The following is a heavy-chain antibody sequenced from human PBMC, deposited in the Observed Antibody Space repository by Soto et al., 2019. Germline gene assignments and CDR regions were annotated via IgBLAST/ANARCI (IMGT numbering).Heavy chain of an antibody. V-gene: IGHV1-46*01. CDR2: INPSGGST. J-gene: IGHJ4*02. CDR3: AREGVVVGATLSHFDY. D-gene: IGHD1-26*01. CDR1: GYTFTSYY. Sequence: ASVKVSCKASGYTFTSYYMHWVRQAPGQGLEWMGIINPSGGSTSYAQKFQGRVTMTRDTSTSTVYMELSSLRSEDTAVYYCAREGVVVGATLSHFDYWGQGTLVTVSS.